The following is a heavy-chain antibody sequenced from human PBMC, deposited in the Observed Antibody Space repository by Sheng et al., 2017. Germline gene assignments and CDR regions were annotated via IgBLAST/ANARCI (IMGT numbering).Heavy chain of an antibody. CDR3: ASQARFLEWNDYYYYMDV. CDR1: GGSISSSSYY. J-gene: IGHJ6*03. CDR2: IYYSGST. Sequence: QLQLQESGPGLVKPSETLSLTCTVSGGSISSSSYYWGWNPPAPREGLEWIGSIYYSGSTYYNPSLKSRVTISVDTSKNQFSLKLSXVTAADTAVYYCASQARFLEWNDYYYYMDVWGKGGPRSPSP. V-gene: IGHV4-39*01. D-gene: IGHD3-3*01.